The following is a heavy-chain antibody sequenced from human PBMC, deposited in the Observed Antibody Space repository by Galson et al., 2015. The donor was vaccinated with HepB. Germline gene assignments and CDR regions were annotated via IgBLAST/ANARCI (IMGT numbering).Heavy chain of an antibody. J-gene: IGHJ4*02. V-gene: IGHV3-30*18. CDR1: GFTFSSYG. Sequence: SLRLSCAASGFTFSSYGMHWVRQAPGKGLEWVAVISYDGSNKYYADSVKGRFTISRDNSKNTLYLQMNSLRAEDTAVYYCAKALTFHYGDYDYWGQGTLVTVSS. CDR3: AKALTFHYGDYDY. D-gene: IGHD4-17*01. CDR2: ISYDGSNK.